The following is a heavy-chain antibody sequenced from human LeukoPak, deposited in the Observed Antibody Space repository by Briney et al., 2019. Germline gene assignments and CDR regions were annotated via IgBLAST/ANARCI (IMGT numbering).Heavy chain of an antibody. CDR3: ARAGLETYYGKSYFDY. Sequence: SETLSLTCTVSGGSISSSSYYWGWIRQPPGKGLEWIGSVYYSGSTYYNPSLKSRVTISVDTFKNQFPLKLSSVTAADTAVYYCARAGLETYYGKSYFDYWGQGTLVTVSS. J-gene: IGHJ4*02. V-gene: IGHV4-39*01. CDR1: GGSISSSSYY. D-gene: IGHD3-10*01. CDR2: VYYSGST.